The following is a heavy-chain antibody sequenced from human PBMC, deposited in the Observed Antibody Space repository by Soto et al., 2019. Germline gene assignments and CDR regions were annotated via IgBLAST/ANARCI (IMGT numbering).Heavy chain of an antibody. Sequence: QVQLVQSGAEVKNPGASVKVSCKASGYTLTTYGISWVRQAPGQGLERMGWISVYTGNTNYAQKVQARVTMTTDTSTSTAYMELRSLKSDDTAVYYCARVIGAKELHGMDVWGQGTTVPVSS. J-gene: IGHJ6*02. V-gene: IGHV1-18*01. CDR3: ARVIGAKELHGMDV. D-gene: IGHD1-26*01. CDR2: ISVYTGNT. CDR1: GYTLTTYG.